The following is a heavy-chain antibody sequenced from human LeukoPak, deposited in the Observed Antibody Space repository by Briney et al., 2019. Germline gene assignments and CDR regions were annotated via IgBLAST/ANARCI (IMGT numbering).Heavy chain of an antibody. J-gene: IGHJ2*01. D-gene: IGHD4-23*01. Sequence: SETLSLTCAVYGGSFSGYYWSWIRQPPGKGLEWIGEINHSGSTNYNPSLKSRVTISVDTSKNQFSLKLSSVTAADTAVYYCARDRYTVVSWYFDLWGRGTLVTVSS. CDR2: INHSGST. CDR3: ARDRYTVVSWYFDL. V-gene: IGHV4-34*09. CDR1: GGSFSGYY.